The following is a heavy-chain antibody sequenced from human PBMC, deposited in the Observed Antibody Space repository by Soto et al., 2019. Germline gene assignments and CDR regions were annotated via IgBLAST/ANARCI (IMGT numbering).Heavy chain of an antibody. CDR3: ARDRAIEYSSSADYYYYGMDV. CDR2: ISGSADST. V-gene: IGHV3-23*01. Sequence: GGSLRLSCAASGFTFSSYAMSWVRQAPGKGLEWVSAISGSADSTYYADSVKGRFTISRDNSKNTLYLQMNSLRAEDTAVYYCARDRAIEYSSSADYYYYGMDVWGQGTTVTVSS. D-gene: IGHD6-6*01. CDR1: GFTFSSYA. J-gene: IGHJ6*02.